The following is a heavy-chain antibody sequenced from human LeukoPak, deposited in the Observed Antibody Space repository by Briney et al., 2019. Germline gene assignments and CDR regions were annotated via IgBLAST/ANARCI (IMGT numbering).Heavy chain of an antibody. J-gene: IGHJ4*02. CDR2: TSSSDPGT. V-gene: IGHV3-23*01. D-gene: IGHD5-18*01. CDR1: GFPLSSYA. CDR3: AKQSGYSYGPFDY. Sequence: GGSLRLSCAASGFPLSSYAMSWVRQASGKGLEWVSATSSSDPGTYYADSVRGRFTISRDNSKNTLYLQMNSLRAEDTAVYYCAKQSGYSYGPFDYWGQGTLVTVSS.